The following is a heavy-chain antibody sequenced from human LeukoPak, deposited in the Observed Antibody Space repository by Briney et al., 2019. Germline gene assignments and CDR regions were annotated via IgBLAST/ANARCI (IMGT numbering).Heavy chain of an antibody. D-gene: IGHD3-10*01. Sequence: SETLSLTCAVYGGSFSGYYWSGIRQPPGKGLEWIGEINHSGSTNYNPSLKSRVTISVDTSKNQFSLKLSSVTAADTAVYYCARGLYYYGSGSYALFDYWGQGTLVTVSS. CDR2: INHSGST. CDR1: GGSFSGYY. CDR3: ARGLYYYGSGSYALFDY. J-gene: IGHJ4*02. V-gene: IGHV4-34*01.